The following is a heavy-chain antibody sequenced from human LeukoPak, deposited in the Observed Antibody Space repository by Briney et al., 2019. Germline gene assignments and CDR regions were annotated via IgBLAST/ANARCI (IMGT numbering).Heavy chain of an antibody. V-gene: IGHV1-69*06. J-gene: IGHJ4*02. CDR1: GGTFSSYA. CDR2: IIPIFGTA. Sequence: ASVKVSCKASGGTFSSYAISWVRQAPGQGLEWMGGIIPIFGTANYAQKFQGRVTTTADKSTSTAYMELSSLRSEDTAVYYCARFAVHRRIAVDGQFGLDYWGQGIMVTVSS. D-gene: IGHD6-19*01. CDR3: ARFAVHRRIAVDGQFGLDY.